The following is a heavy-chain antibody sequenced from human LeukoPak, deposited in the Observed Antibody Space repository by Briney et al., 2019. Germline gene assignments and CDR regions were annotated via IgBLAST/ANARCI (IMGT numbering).Heavy chain of an antibody. CDR2: ISDIGSI. CDR3: AGHHPRNTVDF. Sequence: PSETLSLTCTVSGGSISSYYWNWIRQPPGKGLEWIAYISDIGSINYNPSLKSRVTISLETSKNQFSLKLSSVTAADTAVYYCAGHHPRNTVDFWGQGTLVTVSS. V-gene: IGHV4-59*08. D-gene: IGHD2/OR15-2a*01. J-gene: IGHJ4*02. CDR1: GGSISSYY.